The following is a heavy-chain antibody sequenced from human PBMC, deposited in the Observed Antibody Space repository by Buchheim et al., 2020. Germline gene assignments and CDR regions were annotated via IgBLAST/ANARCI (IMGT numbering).Heavy chain of an antibody. Sequence: QVQLVESGGGVVQPGRSLRLSCAASGFIFSSYCMHWVRQAPDKGLEWVAVIWYDGSNKYYADSVKGRFTISRDSSTNTVFLQMSSVRAEDTGVYYCARRGHNNGMDVWGRGTT. J-gene: IGHJ6*02. V-gene: IGHV3-33*01. CDR1: GFIFSSYC. CDR3: ARRGHNNGMDV. CDR2: IWYDGSNK. D-gene: IGHD2/OR15-2a*01.